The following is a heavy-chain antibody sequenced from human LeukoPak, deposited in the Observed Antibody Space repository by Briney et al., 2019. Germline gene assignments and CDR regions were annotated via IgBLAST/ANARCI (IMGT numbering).Heavy chain of an antibody. CDR1: GFTFSDYY. CDR2: ISSNDATI. Sequence: GGSLRLSCAASGFTFSDYYMNWIRQTPGKGLEWVSYISSNDATIYYADSVKGRFTISRDNANNSLYLQMNSLRAEDTAIYYCARGMRFDYWGQGTLVTASS. CDR3: ARGMRFDY. V-gene: IGHV3-11*01. J-gene: IGHJ4*02.